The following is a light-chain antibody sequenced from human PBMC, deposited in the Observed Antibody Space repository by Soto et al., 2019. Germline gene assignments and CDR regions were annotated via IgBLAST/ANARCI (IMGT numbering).Light chain of an antibody. CDR2: GAS. CDR1: QSVSSN. V-gene: IGKV3-15*01. Sequence: EIVMTQSPATLSVSPGERATLSCRASQSVSSNLACYQQKPGQPPRRLIYGASTRATGIPAGFSGSGSGTDCSITISSMQSEDFAVYYCQQYNNWPSSLTFGGGTKVEIK. CDR3: QQYNNWPSSLT. J-gene: IGKJ4*01.